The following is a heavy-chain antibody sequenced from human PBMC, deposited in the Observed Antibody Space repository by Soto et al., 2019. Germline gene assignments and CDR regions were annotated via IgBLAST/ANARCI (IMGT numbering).Heavy chain of an antibody. V-gene: IGHV1-69*12. J-gene: IGHJ6*02. CDR3: ARGDATKLGVTTYYGMDV. Sequence: QVQLVQSGAEVKKPGSSVKVSCKASGGSLTNYGVSWVRQAPGQGLEWMGGIIHVFGTANYAQKFQGRVTIAADESKRTVFMDVRSLRSEDTAVYYCARGDATKLGVTTYYGMDVWGQGTTVTVSS. D-gene: IGHD3-22*01. CDR1: GGSLTNYG. CDR2: IIHVFGTA.